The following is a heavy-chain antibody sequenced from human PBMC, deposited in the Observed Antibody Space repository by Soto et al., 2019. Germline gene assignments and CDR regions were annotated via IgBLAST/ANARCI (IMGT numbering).Heavy chain of an antibody. CDR1: EFTFSSYS. CDR3: ATVPAATKTSYYYYYMDV. CDR2: ISSSSSYI. D-gene: IGHD2-2*01. V-gene: IGHV3-21*01. Sequence: PGGSLRLSCAASEFTFSSYSMNWVRQAPWKGLEWVSSISSSSSYIYYADSVKGRFTISRDNAKNSLYLQMNSLRAEDTAVYYCATVPAATKTSYYYYYMDVWAKGTTVTVSS. J-gene: IGHJ6*03.